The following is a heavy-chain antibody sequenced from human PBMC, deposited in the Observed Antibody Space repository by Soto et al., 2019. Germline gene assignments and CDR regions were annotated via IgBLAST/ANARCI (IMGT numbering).Heavy chain of an antibody. V-gene: IGHV3-23*01. CDR2: ISGSGGST. CDR3: AKDGGGSYPGS. J-gene: IGHJ4*02. CDR1: GFTFRSYA. Sequence: EVQVLESGGGLVQPGGSLRLSCAASGFTFRSYAMSWVRQAPGKGLEWVSAISGSGGSTYYADSVKGRFTISRDNSKNRLYLQMNSLRAEDTAVYYCAKDGGGSYPGSWGQGTLVTVSS. D-gene: IGHD1-26*01.